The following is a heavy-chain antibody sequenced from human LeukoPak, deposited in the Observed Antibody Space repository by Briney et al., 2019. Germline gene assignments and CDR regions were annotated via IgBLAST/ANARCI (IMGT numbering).Heavy chain of an antibody. V-gene: IGHV1-2*02. CDR2: INPNSGGT. CDR1: GYTFTGYY. Sequence: ASVKVSCKASGYTFTGYYMHWVRQAPGQGLEWMGWINPNSGGTNYAQKFQGRVTMTRDTSISTAYMELSRLRSDDTAVYYCARGDSSSWYYFDYWGQGTLVTIPS. D-gene: IGHD6-13*01. J-gene: IGHJ4*02. CDR3: ARGDSSSWYYFDY.